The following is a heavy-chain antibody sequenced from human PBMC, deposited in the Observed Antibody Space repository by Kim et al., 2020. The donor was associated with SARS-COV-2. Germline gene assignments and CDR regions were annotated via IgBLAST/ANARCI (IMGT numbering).Heavy chain of an antibody. CDR2: IYHSGTA. CDR3: VRGFYRDCLGLY. J-gene: IGHJ4*02. V-gene: IGHV4-38-2*02. CDR1: GDSIDNGHR. D-gene: IGHD3-16*02. Sequence: SETLSLTCTVSGDSIDNGHRWGWVRQTPGKGLEWIGSIYHSGTAYYNLSLKSRVIMSVDPSKYQFSLRLTSMSAADTGVYYCVRGFYRDCLGLYWVQGTL.